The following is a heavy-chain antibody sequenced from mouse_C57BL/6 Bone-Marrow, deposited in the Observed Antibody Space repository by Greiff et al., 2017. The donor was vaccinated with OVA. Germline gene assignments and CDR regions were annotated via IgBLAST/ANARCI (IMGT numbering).Heavy chain of an antibody. CDR1: GFNIKNTY. D-gene: IGHD1-2*01. Sequence: EVQLQQSVAELVRPGASVKLSCTASGFNIKNTYMHWVKQRPEQGLEWIGRIDPANGNTKYAPKFQGKATITADTSSNTAYLQLSSLTSEDTAIYYCAHEFSSLRRRAWFAYWGQGTLVTVSA. CDR3: AHEFSSLRRRAWFAY. CDR2: IDPANGNT. J-gene: IGHJ3*01. V-gene: IGHV14-3*01.